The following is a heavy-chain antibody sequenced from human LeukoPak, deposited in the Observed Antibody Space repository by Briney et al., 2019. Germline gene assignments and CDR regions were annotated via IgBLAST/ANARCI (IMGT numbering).Heavy chain of an antibody. CDR2: IAEDGSIE. J-gene: IGHJ4*02. V-gene: IGHV3-30*18. CDR1: GFTFSSYG. D-gene: IGHD1-1*01. CDR3: AKDRETTSSGTFDS. Sequence: PGGSLRLSCAASGFTFSSYGMHWVRQAPGKGLEWVAFIAEDGSIEKYTDSVKGRFTISRDNSNNTLYLRMNSLRAEDTGVYYCAKDRETTSSGTFDSWGQGTLVTVSS.